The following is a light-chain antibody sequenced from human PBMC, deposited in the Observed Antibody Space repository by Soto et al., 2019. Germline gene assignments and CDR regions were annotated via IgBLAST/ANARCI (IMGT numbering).Light chain of an antibody. J-gene: IGLJ2*01. CDR2: TTN. CDR3: AAWNDSLTGVV. Sequence: QSVLTQPPSASGTPGQRVTISCSGSSSTIGSKTLNWYQQVPGSVPKLLIYTTNQRPSGVPDRFSGSKSGTSASLVISGLQSEDEADYYCAAWNDSLTGVVFGGGTKLTVL. V-gene: IGLV1-44*01. CDR1: SSTIGSKT.